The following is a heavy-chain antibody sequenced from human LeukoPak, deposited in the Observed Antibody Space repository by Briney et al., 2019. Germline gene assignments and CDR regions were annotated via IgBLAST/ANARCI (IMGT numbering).Heavy chain of an antibody. CDR3: ARDREGYCSGGSCYRPNFDY. V-gene: IGHV3-11*01. Sequence: GGSLRLPCAASGFTFSDYYMSWIRQAPGKGLEWVSYISSSGSTIYYADSVKGRFTISRDNAKNSLYLQMNSLRAEDTAVYYCARDREGYCSGGSCYRPNFDYWGQGTLVTVSS. D-gene: IGHD2-15*01. CDR1: GFTFSDYY. CDR2: ISSSGSTI. J-gene: IGHJ4*02.